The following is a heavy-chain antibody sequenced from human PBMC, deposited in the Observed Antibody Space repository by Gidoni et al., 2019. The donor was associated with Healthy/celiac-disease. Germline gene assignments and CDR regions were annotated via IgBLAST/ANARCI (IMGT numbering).Heavy chain of an antibody. CDR3: YYFDY. CDR2: IYYSGST. Sequence: QLQLQESGPGLVKPSETLSLTCTVSGGSISSSSYYWGWIRQPPGKGLEWIGSIYYSGSTYYNPSLKSRVTISADTAVYYCARIRTYYYGSGSYYNIMYYFDYWGQGTLVTVSS. D-gene: IGHD3-10*01. V-gene: IGHV4-39*01. J-gene: IGHJ4*02. CDR1: GGSISSSSYY.